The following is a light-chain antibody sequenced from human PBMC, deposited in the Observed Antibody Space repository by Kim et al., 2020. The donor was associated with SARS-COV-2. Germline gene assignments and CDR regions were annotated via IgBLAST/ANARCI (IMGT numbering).Light chain of an antibody. J-gene: IGKJ1*01. Sequence: EIVMMQSPAILSVSPGERATLSCRASQSVGSNLAWYQQKPGQAPRLLISGASTRATGIPARFSGSGSGTEFTLTISSLQSEDFAVYYCQQYNNWPPWTFGQGTKVDIK. V-gene: IGKV3-15*01. CDR2: GAS. CDR1: QSVGSN. CDR3: QQYNNWPPWT.